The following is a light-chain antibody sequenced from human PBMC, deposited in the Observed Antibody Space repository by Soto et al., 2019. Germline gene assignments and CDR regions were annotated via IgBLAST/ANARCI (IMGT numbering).Light chain of an antibody. J-gene: IGLJ2*01. CDR2: TNN. V-gene: IGLV1-47*02. CDR1: RPSIGSNH. CDR3: AAWHDRLSGVI. Sequence: QSVLTQPPSASGTPGQRVTISCSGSRPSIGSNHVYWYQQLPGMAPKLPIYTNNQRPSGVPDRFSASKSGTSASLAISGLRSENEADYYCAAWHDRLSGVIFGGGAKLTVL.